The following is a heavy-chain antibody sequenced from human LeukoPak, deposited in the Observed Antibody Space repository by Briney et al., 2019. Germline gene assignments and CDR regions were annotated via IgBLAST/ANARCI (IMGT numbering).Heavy chain of an antibody. D-gene: IGHD2-15*01. J-gene: IGHJ4*02. Sequence: GASVKVSCKASGGTFSSYTISWVRQAPGQGLEWMGRIIPILGIANYAQKFQGRVTITADKSTSTAYMELSSLRSEDTAVYYCARVKGYCSGGSCINKNYYFDCWGQGTLVTVSS. CDR1: GGTFSSYT. V-gene: IGHV1-69*02. CDR3: ARVKGYCSGGSCINKNYYFDC. CDR2: IIPILGIA.